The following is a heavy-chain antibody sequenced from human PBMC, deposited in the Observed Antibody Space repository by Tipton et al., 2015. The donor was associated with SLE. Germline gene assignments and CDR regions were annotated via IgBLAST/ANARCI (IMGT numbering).Heavy chain of an antibody. J-gene: IGHJ4*02. Sequence: LRLSCTVSGGSISSGGYYWSWIRQHPGKGLEWIGYIYYNGITYYNPSLKSRVNISVDTSKNQFSLKLSSVTAADTAVYYCARTIGSWYVGYFDYWGQGALVTVSS. CDR3: ARTIGSWYVGYFDY. V-gene: IGHV4-31*03. CDR1: GGSISSGGYY. D-gene: IGHD6-13*01. CDR2: IYYNGIT.